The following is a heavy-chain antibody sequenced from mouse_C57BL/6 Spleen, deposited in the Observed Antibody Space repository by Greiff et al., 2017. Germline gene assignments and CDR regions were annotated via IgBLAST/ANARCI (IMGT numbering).Heavy chain of an antibody. CDR1: GFTFSSYG. CDR3: ARLLPYYYAMDY. CDR2: ISSGGSYN. V-gene: IGHV5-6*01. J-gene: IGHJ4*01. Sequence: EVKVVESGGDLVKPGGSLKLSCAASGFTFSSYGMSWVRQTPDKRLEWVATISSGGSYNYYPDSVKGRFTISRDNAKNTLYLQMSSLKSEDTAMYYCARLLPYYYAMDYWGQGTSVTVSS.